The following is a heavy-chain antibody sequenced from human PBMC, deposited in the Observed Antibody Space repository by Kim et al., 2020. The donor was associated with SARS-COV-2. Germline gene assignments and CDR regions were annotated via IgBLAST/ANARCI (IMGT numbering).Heavy chain of an antibody. Sequence: SPSLKSRLTITKDTSKNQVVLTMTNMDPVDTATYYCAHRPTRYGDYFFDYWGQGTLVTVSS. J-gene: IGHJ4*02. V-gene: IGHV2-5*01. D-gene: IGHD4-17*01. CDR3: AHRPTRYGDYFFDY.